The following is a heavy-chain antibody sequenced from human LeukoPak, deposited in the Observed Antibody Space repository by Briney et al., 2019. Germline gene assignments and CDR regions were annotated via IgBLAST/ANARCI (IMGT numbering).Heavy chain of an antibody. V-gene: IGHV3-7*01. CDR1: GFTFSSYW. Sequence: PGGSLRLSCAASGFTFSSYWMTWVRQAPGKGLECVATIKQDGSEKYYVDSVKGRFTISRDNAKNSLYLQMNSLRAEDTAVYYCARAGGYSRALQYWGQGTPVTVSS. D-gene: IGHD5-18*01. J-gene: IGHJ1*01. CDR3: ARAGGYSRALQY. CDR2: IKQDGSEK.